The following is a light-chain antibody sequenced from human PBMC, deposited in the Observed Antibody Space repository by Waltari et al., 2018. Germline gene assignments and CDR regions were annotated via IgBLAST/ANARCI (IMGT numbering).Light chain of an antibody. CDR2: DAS. CDR3: QHYHSLPYT. Sequence: DIQLTQSPSSLSAAVGDRVTITCQATQDITTSLSWFQQKPGKAPQLRIYDASSLQAGVPSRFSGTGSGTAFSVTITSLQPEDSATYYCQHYHSLPYTFGRGTKLQIK. J-gene: IGKJ2*01. CDR1: QDITTS. V-gene: IGKV1-33*01.